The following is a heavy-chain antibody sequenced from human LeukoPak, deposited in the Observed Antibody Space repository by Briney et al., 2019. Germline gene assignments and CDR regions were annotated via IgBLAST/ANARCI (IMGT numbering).Heavy chain of an antibody. J-gene: IGHJ4*02. CDR1: GGSFSGYY. D-gene: IGHD2-8*01. CDR2: INHSGST. Sequence: TSETLSLTCAVYGGSFSGYYWSWIRQPPGKGLEWIGEINHSGSTNYNPSLKSRVTISVDTSKNQFSLKPSSVTAADTAVYYCARGYCTNAVCSLGPTQAWGQGTLVTVSS. V-gene: IGHV4-34*01. CDR3: ARGYCTNAVCSLGPTQA.